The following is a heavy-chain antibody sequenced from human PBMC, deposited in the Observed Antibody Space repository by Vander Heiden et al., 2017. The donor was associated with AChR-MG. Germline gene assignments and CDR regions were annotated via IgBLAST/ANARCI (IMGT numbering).Heavy chain of an antibody. V-gene: IGHV3-23*01. CDR3: AKDVSRRDYDILTGTFDY. Sequence: EVQLLESGGGLVQPGGSLRLSCAASGFTFSSYAMSWVRQAPGKGLEWVSAISGSGGSTYYADSVKGRVTISRDNSKNTLYRQMNSLRAEDTAVYYCAKDVSRRDYDILTGTFDYWGHGTLVTVSS. D-gene: IGHD3-9*01. CDR1: GFTFSSYA. J-gene: IGHJ4*01. CDR2: ISGSGGST.